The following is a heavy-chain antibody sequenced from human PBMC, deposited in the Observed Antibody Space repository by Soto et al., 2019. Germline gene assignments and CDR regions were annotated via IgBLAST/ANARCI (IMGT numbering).Heavy chain of an antibody. Sequence: QVQLQESGPGLVKPSETLSLTCTVSGGSISSYYWSWIRQPPGKGVEWIGYLYYSGSTNYNPSLKRRVTIPGDTSKNPFSLKLSSVTAAGTAVYYCARHPTVTEYYFDYWGQGTLVTVSS. J-gene: IGHJ4*02. CDR2: LYYSGST. D-gene: IGHD4-17*01. CDR3: ARHPTVTEYYFDY. V-gene: IGHV4-59*08. CDR1: GGSISSYY.